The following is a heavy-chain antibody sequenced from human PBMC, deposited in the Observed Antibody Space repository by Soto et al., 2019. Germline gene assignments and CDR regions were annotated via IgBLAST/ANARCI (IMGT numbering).Heavy chain of an antibody. Sequence: SETLSLTCTVSGGSISSYYWSWIRQPPGKGLEYIGYIYYSGSTNYNPSLKSRVTISVDTSKKQFSLKLSSVTAADTAVYYCARSLYSGSYANWFDPWGQGTLVTVSS. J-gene: IGHJ5*02. CDR2: IYYSGST. CDR3: ARSLYSGSYANWFDP. V-gene: IGHV4-59*01. CDR1: GGSISSYY. D-gene: IGHD1-26*01.